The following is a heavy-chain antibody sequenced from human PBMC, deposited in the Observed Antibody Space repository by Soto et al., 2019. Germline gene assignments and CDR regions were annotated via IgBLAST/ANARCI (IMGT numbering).Heavy chain of an antibody. CDR1: GFTFSSYD. CDR3: VRRVSGNYDY. Sequence: EVQLVESGGGMVQPGGSLRLSCVASGFTFSSYDMHWVRQAPGKGLEYVSSISSNGGTTYYGNSVKGRFTISRDNSKNTLYLQVGSLRAEDMAVYYCVRRVSGNYDYWGQGTLVTVSS. V-gene: IGHV3-64*01. D-gene: IGHD1-7*01. CDR2: ISSNGGTT. J-gene: IGHJ4*02.